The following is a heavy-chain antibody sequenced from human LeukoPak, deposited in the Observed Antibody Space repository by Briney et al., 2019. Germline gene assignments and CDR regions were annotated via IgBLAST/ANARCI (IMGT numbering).Heavy chain of an antibody. V-gene: IGHV4-59*01. D-gene: IGHD3-22*01. CDR3: ARDRYYYDSSGYYYGSFDI. J-gene: IGHJ3*02. CDR2: IYYSGST. CDR1: GGSISSYY. Sequence: SETLSLTCTVSGGSISSYYWSWIRQPPGKGLEWIGYIYYSGSTNYNPSLKSRVTISVDMSKNQFSLKLSSVTAADTAVYYCARDRYYYDSSGYYYGSFDIWGQGTMVTVSS.